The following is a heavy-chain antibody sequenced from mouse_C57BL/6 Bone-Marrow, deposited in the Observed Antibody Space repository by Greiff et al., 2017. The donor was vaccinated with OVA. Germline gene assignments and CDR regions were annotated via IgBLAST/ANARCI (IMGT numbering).Heavy chain of an antibody. Sequence: QVQLQQSGPGLVKPSQSLFLTCSITGFPITSGYYWIWIRQSPGKPLEWMGYITHSGETFYNPSLQSPISITRETSKNQFFLQLNSVTTEDTAMYYCAGDSGYDAMDCWGQGTSVTVSS. V-gene: IGHV12-3*01. CDR3: AGDSGYDAMDC. CDR1: GFPITSGYY. J-gene: IGHJ4*01. CDR2: ITHSGET.